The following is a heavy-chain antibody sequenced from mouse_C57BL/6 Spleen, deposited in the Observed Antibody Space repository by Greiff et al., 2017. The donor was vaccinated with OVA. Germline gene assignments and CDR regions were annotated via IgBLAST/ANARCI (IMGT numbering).Heavy chain of an antibody. CDR3: TRVDSNWYFDV. V-gene: IGHV1-15*01. J-gene: IGHJ1*03. Sequence: VQLQQSGAELVRPGASVTLSCKASGYTFTDYEMHWVKQTPVHGLEWIGAIDPETGGTAYNQKFKGKAILTADKSSSTAYMELSSLTSEDSAVYYCTRVDSNWYFDVWGTGTTVTVSS. CDR1: GYTFTDYE. CDR2: IDPETGGT.